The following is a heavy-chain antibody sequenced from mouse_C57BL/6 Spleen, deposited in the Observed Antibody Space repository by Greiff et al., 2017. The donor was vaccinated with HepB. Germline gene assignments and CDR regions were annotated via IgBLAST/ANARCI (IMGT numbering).Heavy chain of an antibody. CDR3: VYGSSTGFAY. D-gene: IGHD1-1*01. CDR1: GYTFTSYW. Sequence: QVQLQQSGAELVMPGASVKLSCKASGYTFTSYWMHWVKQRPGQGLEWIGEIDPSDSYTNYNQKFKGKSTLPVDKSSSTAYMQPSSLTSEDSAVYYCVYGSSTGFAYWGQGTLVTVSA. V-gene: IGHV1-69*01. CDR2: IDPSDSYT. J-gene: IGHJ3*01.